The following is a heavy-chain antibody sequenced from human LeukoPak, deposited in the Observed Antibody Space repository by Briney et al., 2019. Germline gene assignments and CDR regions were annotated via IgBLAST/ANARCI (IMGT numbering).Heavy chain of an antibody. J-gene: IGHJ4*02. CDR2: INPSGGST. D-gene: IGHD5-18*01. V-gene: IGHV1-46*01. Sequence: ASVKVSCKASGYTFTSYYMHWVRQAPGQGLVWMGIINPSGGSTSYAQKFQGRVTMTRDTSTSTVYMELSSLRSEDTAVYYCARDRSDTAMAHYFDYWGQGTLVTVSS. CDR3: ARDRSDTAMAHYFDY. CDR1: GYTFTSYY.